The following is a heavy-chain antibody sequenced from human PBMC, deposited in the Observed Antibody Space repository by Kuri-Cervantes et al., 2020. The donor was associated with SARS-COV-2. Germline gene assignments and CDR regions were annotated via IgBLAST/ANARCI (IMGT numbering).Heavy chain of an antibody. V-gene: IGHV3-20*04. CDR3: ARDGIAVAGREQNFDY. D-gene: IGHD6-19*01. CDR2: INWNGGST. J-gene: IGHJ4*02. CDR1: GFTFDDYG. Sequence: GGSLRLSCAASGFTFDDYGMSWVRQAPGKGLEWVSGINWNGGSTGYADSVKGRFTISRDNAKNSLYLQMNSLRAEDTAVYYCARDGIAVAGREQNFDYWGQGTLGT.